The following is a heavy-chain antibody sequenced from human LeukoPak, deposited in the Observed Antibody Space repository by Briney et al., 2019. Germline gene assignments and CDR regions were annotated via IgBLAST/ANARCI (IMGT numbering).Heavy chain of an antibody. CDR1: GGSISSYY. V-gene: IGHV4-59*01. J-gene: IGHJ4*02. CDR3: ARGRYYRDSSSYYQDY. D-gene: IGHD3-22*01. CDR2: IYYSGST. Sequence: SETLSLTCTVSGGSISSYYWSWIRQPPGKGLEWIGYIYYSGSTNYNPSLKSRVTISVDTSKNQFSLKLSSVTAADTAVYYCARGRYYRDSSSYYQDYWGQGTLVTVSS.